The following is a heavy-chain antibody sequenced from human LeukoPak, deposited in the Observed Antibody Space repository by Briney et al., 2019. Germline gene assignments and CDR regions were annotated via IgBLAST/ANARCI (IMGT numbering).Heavy chain of an antibody. CDR1: GGSIRSSSYY. D-gene: IGHD3-16*01. V-gene: IGHV4-39*07. CDR3: ARLLRGYYYYYYYMDV. CDR2: INHSGST. Sequence: PSETLSLTCTVSGGSIRSSSYYWSWIRQPPGKGLEWIGEINHSGSTNYNPSLKSRVTISVDTSKNQFSLKLSSVTAADTAVYYCARLLRGYYYYYYYMDVWGKGTTVTISS. J-gene: IGHJ6*03.